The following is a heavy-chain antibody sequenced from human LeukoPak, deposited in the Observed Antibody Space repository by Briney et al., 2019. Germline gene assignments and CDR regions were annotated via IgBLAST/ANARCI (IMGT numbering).Heavy chain of an antibody. Sequence: GGSLRLSCAASGFTFDDYGMSWVRQAPGKGLVWVSRVKGDGSFTDYADSVKGRFTISRDNAKNTLYLQMYSLRAEDTAAYYCVRDGDDYNFDYWGQGSLVTVSS. J-gene: IGHJ4*02. V-gene: IGHV3-74*01. CDR3: VRDGDDYNFDY. CDR1: GFTFDDYG. D-gene: IGHD5-24*01. CDR2: VKGDGSFT.